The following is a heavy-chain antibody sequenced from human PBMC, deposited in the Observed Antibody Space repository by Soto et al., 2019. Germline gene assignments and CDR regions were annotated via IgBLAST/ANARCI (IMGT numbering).Heavy chain of an antibody. Sequence: GGSLRLSCAASGFTFSSYAMNWVRQAPGKGLEWVAVISYDGSNKYYADSVKGRFTISRDNSKNTLYLQMNSLRAEDTAVYYCARDRGGSYYFFDYWGQGTLVTVSS. CDR3: ARDRGGSYYFFDY. D-gene: IGHD1-26*01. V-gene: IGHV3-30-3*01. CDR2: ISYDGSNK. CDR1: GFTFSSYA. J-gene: IGHJ4*02.